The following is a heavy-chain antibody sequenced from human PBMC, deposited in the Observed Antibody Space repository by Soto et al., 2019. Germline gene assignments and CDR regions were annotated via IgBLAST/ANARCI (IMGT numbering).Heavy chain of an antibody. J-gene: IGHJ4*02. D-gene: IGHD3-9*01. CDR1: GFTFSSYA. V-gene: IGHV3-23*01. CDR3: AKVLARTLNYDILTGSTGDPRDY. Sequence: GGSLRLSCAASGFTFSSYAMSWVRQAPGKGLEWVSAISGSGGSTYYADSVKGRFTISRDNSKNTLYLQMNSLRAEDTAVYYCAKVLARTLNYDILTGSTGDPRDYWGQGTLVTVSS. CDR2: ISGSGGST.